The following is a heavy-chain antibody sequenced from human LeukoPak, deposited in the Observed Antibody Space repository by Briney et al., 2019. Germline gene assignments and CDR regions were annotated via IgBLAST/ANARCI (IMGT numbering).Heavy chain of an antibody. J-gene: IGHJ4*02. V-gene: IGHV5-51*01. CDR3: ARRGGNRCDY. CDR1: GYSFSNYW. CDR2: IYPTDSNT. D-gene: IGHD4-23*01. Sequence: GESLKISCKASGYSFSNYWIAWVRQMPGKGLEWMGIIYPTDSNTQYSPSFQGQITISIDESITTAYLQWSSLKASDTAMYYCARRGGNRCDYWGQGTLVTVSS.